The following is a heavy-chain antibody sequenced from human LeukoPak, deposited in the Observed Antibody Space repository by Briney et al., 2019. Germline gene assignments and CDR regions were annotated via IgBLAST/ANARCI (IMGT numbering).Heavy chain of an antibody. CDR2: ISGSGGST. Sequence: GGSLRLSCAASGFTFSSYAMSWVRQAPGKGLEWVSSISGSGGSTYYADSVKGRFTISRDNSKNTLYLQMNSLRAEDTAVYYCARGAVGGPRGGVTDYYYYYYYMDVWGKGTTVTVSS. CDR3: ARGAVGGPRGGVTDYYYYYYYMDV. J-gene: IGHJ6*03. CDR1: GFTFSSYA. D-gene: IGHD2-15*01. V-gene: IGHV3-23*01.